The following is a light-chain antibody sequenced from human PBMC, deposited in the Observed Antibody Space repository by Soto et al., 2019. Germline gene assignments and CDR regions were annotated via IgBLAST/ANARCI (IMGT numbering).Light chain of an antibody. CDR3: QQYNSYSPT. CDR1: QSISSW. Sequence: DIQVSQSPSTLCASVGDRVTITCRASQSISSWLAWYQQKPVKAPKLLIYDASSLESGVPSRFSGSGSGPEFTLTISSLQPDDFATYYCQQYNSYSPTFGQGTRLQIK. V-gene: IGKV1-5*01. CDR2: DAS. J-gene: IGKJ5*01.